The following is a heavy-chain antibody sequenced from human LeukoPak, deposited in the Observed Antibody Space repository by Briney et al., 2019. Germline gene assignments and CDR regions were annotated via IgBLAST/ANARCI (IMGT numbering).Heavy chain of an antibody. CDR2: LYWNDDK. D-gene: IGHD3-22*01. Sequence: SGPTLVKPTQTLTLTCTFSGFSLSTSGVGVGWIRQPPGKALEWLALLYWNDDKRYSPSLKSRLTIIKDTSKNQVVLTMTNMDPVDTATYYCARSLTYYYDSSGYYSGGDLDYWGQGTLVTVPS. CDR1: GFSLSTSGVG. CDR3: ARSLTYYYDSSGYYSGGDLDY. V-gene: IGHV2-5*01. J-gene: IGHJ4*02.